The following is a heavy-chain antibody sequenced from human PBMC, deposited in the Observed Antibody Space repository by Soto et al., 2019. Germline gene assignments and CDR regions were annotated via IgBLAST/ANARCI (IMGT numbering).Heavy chain of an antibody. V-gene: IGHV4-61*01. CDR2: IYYSGST. Sequence: PSETLSLTCTVSGGSVSSGSYYWSWIRQPPGKGLEWIGYIYYSGSTNYNPSLKSRVTISVDTSKNQFSLKLSSVTAADTAVYYCARDSCSSTSCYQDYYYGMDVWGQGTTVTVSS. CDR1: GGSVSSGSYY. D-gene: IGHD2-2*01. J-gene: IGHJ6*02. CDR3: ARDSCSSTSCYQDYYYGMDV.